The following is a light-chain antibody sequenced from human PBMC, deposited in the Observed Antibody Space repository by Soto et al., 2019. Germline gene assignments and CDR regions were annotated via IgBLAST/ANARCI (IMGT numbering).Light chain of an antibody. J-gene: IGLJ3*02. CDR2: EVS. Sequence: QSALTQPASVSGSPGQSVAISCTGTSSDVGAYNYISWYQQHPGKAPKLLLSEVSNRPSGVSDRFSGSKSGNTASLTISGLQAEDEADYYCDSYSGSGTLVFGGGTKVTVL. CDR3: DSYSGSGTLV. CDR1: SSDVGAYNY. V-gene: IGLV2-14*01.